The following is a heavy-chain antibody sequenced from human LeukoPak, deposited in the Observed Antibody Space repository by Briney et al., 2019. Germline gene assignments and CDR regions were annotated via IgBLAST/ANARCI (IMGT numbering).Heavy chain of an antibody. CDR3: ASFGVFQYLDY. D-gene: IGHD2-8*01. V-gene: IGHV4-4*07. Sequence: PSETLSLTCTVSGASISSYYWSWIRQPAGKGLEWIGRIYTSGSTNCNPSLKSRVTMSVDTSKNQFSLKLSSVTAADTAVYYCASFGVFQYLDYWGQGTLVTVSS. J-gene: IGHJ4*02. CDR2: IYTSGST. CDR1: GASISSYY.